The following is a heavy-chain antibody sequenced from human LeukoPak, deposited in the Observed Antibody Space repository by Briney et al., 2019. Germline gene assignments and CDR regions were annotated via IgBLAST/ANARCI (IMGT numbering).Heavy chain of an antibody. Sequence: SETLSLTCTVSNGSMTSDSYYWAWVRQPPGKGLEWIGTIFYSGKTYYSASLKSRVTVSLDTSKKNFSLRLSSVTAADTAVYYCARRGVVAATGIRGFYIDYWGQGSLVTVSS. CDR1: NGSMTSDSYY. CDR2: IFYSGKT. V-gene: IGHV4-39*02. D-gene: IGHD6-13*01. CDR3: ARRGVVAATGIRGFYIDY. J-gene: IGHJ4*02.